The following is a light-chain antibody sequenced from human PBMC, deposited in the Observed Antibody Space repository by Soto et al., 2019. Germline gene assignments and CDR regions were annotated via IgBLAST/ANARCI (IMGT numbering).Light chain of an antibody. CDR1: QTISNW. J-gene: IGKJ2*02. CDR3: QHSNSHLCT. CDR2: AAS. Sequence: DIQMTQSPSSLSASVGDRVTITCRASQTISNWLAWYQQKPGRAPKLLIYAASTLESGVPSRFSGRGSGTEFTLTISSLQPDDFATYYCQHSNSHLCTFGQGTKRESK. V-gene: IGKV1-5*01.